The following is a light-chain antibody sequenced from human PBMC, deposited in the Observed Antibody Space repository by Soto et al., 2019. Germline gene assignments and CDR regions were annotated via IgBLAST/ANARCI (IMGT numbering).Light chain of an antibody. CDR2: GAS. Sequence: EIGLTQSPATLSVSPVERATLSCRASQTVSSNLAWYQQKPGQAPRLLIYGASTRATGISVRFSGSGSGTEFTLTIGSLQSEDFAVYYCQQFNNWPVTFGQGTKLEIK. CDR3: QQFNNWPVT. J-gene: IGKJ2*01. CDR1: QTVSSN. V-gene: IGKV3-15*01.